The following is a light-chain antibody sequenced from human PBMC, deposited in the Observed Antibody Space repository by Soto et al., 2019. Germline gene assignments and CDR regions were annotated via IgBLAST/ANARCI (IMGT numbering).Light chain of an antibody. CDR2: SNN. Sequence: QSVLTQPPSASGTPGQRVTISCSGSSSNIGSNTVNWYQQLPGTAPKLLIYSNNQRPSGVPDRFSGSKSGTSASLAFSGFQSEDEADYYCAAWDDSLNGLYVFGTGTKVT. V-gene: IGLV1-44*01. J-gene: IGLJ1*01. CDR1: SSNIGSNT. CDR3: AAWDDSLNGLYV.